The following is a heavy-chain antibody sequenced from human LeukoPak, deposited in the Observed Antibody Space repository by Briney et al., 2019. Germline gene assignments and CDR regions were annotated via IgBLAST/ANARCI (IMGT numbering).Heavy chain of an antibody. D-gene: IGHD2-2*01. J-gene: IGHJ5*02. V-gene: IGHV4-34*01. Sequence: SETLSLTCAVYGGSFSGCYWSWIRQPPGKGLEWIGEINHSGSTNYNPSLKSRVTISVDTSKNQFSLKLSSVTAADTAVYYCARGKARVVPAARPTGNWFDPWGQGTLVTVSS. CDR2: INHSGST. CDR3: ARGKARVVPAARPTGNWFDP. CDR1: GGSFSGCY.